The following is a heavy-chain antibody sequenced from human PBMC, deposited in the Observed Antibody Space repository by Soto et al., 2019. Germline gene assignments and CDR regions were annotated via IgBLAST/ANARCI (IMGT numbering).Heavy chain of an antibody. CDR3: AKEKVLGTLSLEF. J-gene: IGHJ4*02. Sequence: DVHLLESGGDLVQPGGSLRISCGASGFTFSSFAMSWVRQAPGKGLEWVSSLRGNGAGIYYADSMKGRFTVSRDNSRNTLFLQMDSLRGDDTAVYYCAKEKVLGTLSLEFWGRGTLVTVSS. CDR1: GFTFSSFA. CDR2: LRGNGAGI. D-gene: IGHD1-1*01. V-gene: IGHV3-23*01.